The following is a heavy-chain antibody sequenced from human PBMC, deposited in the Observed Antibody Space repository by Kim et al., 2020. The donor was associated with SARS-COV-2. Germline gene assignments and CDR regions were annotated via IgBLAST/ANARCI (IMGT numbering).Heavy chain of an antibody. D-gene: IGHD2-15*01. Sequence: TYYADSVRGRFTISRDDSKNTLYLQMNRLRVEDTAVYYCARDAGSGYIDDWGQGTLVTVSP. CDR2: T. CDR3: ARDAGSGYIDD. V-gene: IGHV3-53*01. J-gene: IGHJ4*02.